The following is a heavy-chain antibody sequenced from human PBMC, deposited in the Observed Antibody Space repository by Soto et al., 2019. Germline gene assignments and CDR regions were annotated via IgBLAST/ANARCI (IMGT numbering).Heavy chain of an antibody. CDR1: GFTVSDNY. D-gene: IGHD5-12*01. J-gene: IGHJ4*02. V-gene: IGHV3-66*01. CDR2: IYSGGST. CDR3: AGTSGYDPLSLDY. Sequence: EVQLVESGGGLVQPGGSLRLSCAASGFTVSDNYMSWVRQAPGKGLEWVSVIYSGGSTYYADSVKGRFTISRDNSKNKLYLQMTSLRAEETAIYYCAGTSGYDPLSLDYWGQGTLVTVSS.